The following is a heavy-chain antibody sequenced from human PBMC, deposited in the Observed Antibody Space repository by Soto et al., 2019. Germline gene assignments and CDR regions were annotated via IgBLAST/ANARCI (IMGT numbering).Heavy chain of an antibody. J-gene: IGHJ4*02. CDR1: GFTFSSYA. CDR2: ISYDGSNK. Sequence: QVQLVESGGGVVQPGRSLRLSCAASGFTFSSYAMHWVRQAPGKGLEWVAVISYDGSNKYYADSVKGRFTISRDNSENTLYLQMNSLRAEDTAVYYCARDGSAVAGTRVYFDYWGQGTLVTVSS. D-gene: IGHD6-19*01. V-gene: IGHV3-30-3*01. CDR3: ARDGSAVAGTRVYFDY.